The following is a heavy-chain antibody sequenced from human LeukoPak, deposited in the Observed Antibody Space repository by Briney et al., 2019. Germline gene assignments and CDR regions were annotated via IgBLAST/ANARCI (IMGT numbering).Heavy chain of an antibody. J-gene: IGHJ4*02. Sequence: ASVKVSCKASGYTFTSYGISWVRQAPGQGLEWMGWISAYNGNTDYAQKLQGRVTMTTDTSTSTAYMELRSLRSDDTAVYYCARVTQTDYDFDYWGQGTLVTVSS. CDR3: ARVTQTDYDFDY. CDR1: GYTFTSYG. CDR2: ISAYNGNT. D-gene: IGHD4-17*01. V-gene: IGHV1-18*01.